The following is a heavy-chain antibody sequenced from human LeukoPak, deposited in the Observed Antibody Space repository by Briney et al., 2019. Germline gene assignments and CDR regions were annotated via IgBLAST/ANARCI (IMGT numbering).Heavy chain of an antibody. CDR1: GYTFTSYY. D-gene: IGHD3-10*01. CDR3: ARDLWLGNSPDGMDV. CDR2: INPSGGST. V-gene: IGHV1-46*01. J-gene: IGHJ6*04. Sequence: ASVKVSCKASGYTFTSYYMHWVRQAPGQGLEWMGIINPSGGSTSYAQKFQGRVTMTRDTSTSTVYMELSSLRSEDTAVYYCARDLWLGNSPDGMDVWGKGTTVTVSS.